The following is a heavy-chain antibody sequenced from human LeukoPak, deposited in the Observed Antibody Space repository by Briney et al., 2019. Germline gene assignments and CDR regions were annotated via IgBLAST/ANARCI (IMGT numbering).Heavy chain of an antibody. Sequence: GGSLRLSCAGSGFTFSSYGMHWVRQAPGKGLEWVAVISYDGNNEYYADSVEGRFTISRDNSKNTLYLQMNSLRAEDTAVYYCAKGTGMDVWGKGTTVTVSS. V-gene: IGHV3-30*18. J-gene: IGHJ6*04. CDR3: AKGTGMDV. CDR2: ISYDGNNE. CDR1: GFTFSSYG.